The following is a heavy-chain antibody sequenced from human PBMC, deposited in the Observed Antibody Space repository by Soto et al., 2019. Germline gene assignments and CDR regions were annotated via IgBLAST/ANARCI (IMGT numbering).Heavy chain of an antibody. D-gene: IGHD1-26*01. Sequence: QVQLVQSGAEVKKPGASVKVSCKASGYTFTSYAMHWVRQAPGQRLEWMGWINAGNGNTKYSQKFQGRVTIPRDTSAITAYMELSSLKSEDTAVYYCARGGSLHCYLDLCGRGTLVTVTS. CDR3: ARGGSLHCYLDL. J-gene: IGHJ2*01. CDR2: INAGNGNT. CDR1: GYTFTSYA. V-gene: IGHV1-3*01.